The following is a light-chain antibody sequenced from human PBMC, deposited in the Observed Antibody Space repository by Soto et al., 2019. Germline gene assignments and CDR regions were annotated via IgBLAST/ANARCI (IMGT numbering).Light chain of an antibody. CDR1: SSDVGGYKY. CDR2: EVS. J-gene: IGLJ1*01. Sequence: QSALAQPASVSGSPGQSITLSCTGTSSDVGGYKYVSWYQHHPGKAPKLMIYEVSNRPSGVSNRFSVSKSGNTASLTISGLQAEDEADYYCSSYTTSRIVFGTGTKVTVL. CDR3: SSYTTSRIV. V-gene: IGLV2-14*01.